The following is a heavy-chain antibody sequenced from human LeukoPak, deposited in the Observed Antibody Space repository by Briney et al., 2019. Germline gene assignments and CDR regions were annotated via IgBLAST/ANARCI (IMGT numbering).Heavy chain of an antibody. CDR3: ARVAEAAAFDY. CDR2: ISSSGRYT. Sequence: PGGSLRLSCAASGFTFSSYGMIWVRQAPGKGLEWVSSISSSGRYTYYSDSVKGRFTISRDNAKNSLYLQMNSLRAEDTAVYYCARVAEAAAFDYWGQGTLVTVSS. CDR1: GFTFSSYG. V-gene: IGHV3-21*01. D-gene: IGHD6-13*01. J-gene: IGHJ4*02.